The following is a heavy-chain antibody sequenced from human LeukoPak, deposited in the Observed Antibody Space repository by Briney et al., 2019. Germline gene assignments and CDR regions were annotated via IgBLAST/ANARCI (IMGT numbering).Heavy chain of an antibody. D-gene: IGHD1-14*01. V-gene: IGHV4-4*07. J-gene: IGHJ5*02. CDR1: GGSISGYS. CDR2: VYTSGNT. CDR3: ARDNPAGP. Sequence: SETLSLTCTVSGGSISGYSWSWIRQSAGKGLEWVGRVYTSGNTNYNPSFKSRVTMSIDTSKKQFSLKRSSVTAADTAVYYCARDNPAGPWGQGTLVTGSS.